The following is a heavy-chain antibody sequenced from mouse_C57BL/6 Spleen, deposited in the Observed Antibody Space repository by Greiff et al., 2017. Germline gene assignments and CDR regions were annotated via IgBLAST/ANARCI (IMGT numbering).Heavy chain of an antibody. CDR1: GFNIKNTY. J-gene: IGHJ4*01. CDR2: IDPANGNT. Sequence: EVQLQQSVAELVRPGASVKLSCTASGFNIKNTYMHWVKQRPEQGLEWIGRIDPANGNTKYAPKFQGKATITADTSSNTAYLQRSSLTSEDTAIYYGARGRKIYYDYIYAMDYWGQGTSVTVSS. V-gene: IGHV14-3*01. D-gene: IGHD2-4*01. CDR3: ARGRKIYYDYIYAMDY.